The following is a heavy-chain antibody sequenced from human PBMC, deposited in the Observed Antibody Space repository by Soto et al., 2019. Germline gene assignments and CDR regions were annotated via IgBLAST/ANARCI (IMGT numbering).Heavy chain of an antibody. J-gene: IGHJ6*03. CDR1: GGTFSKDA. V-gene: IGHV1-69*01. CDR3: MRVLGYAFEPGQPRFYSMVV. CDR2: LIPVFGSP. D-gene: IGHD3-9*01. Sequence: QVQLVQSGAEVKKPGSSVTVSCKTSGGTFSKDAINWVRQAPGQGLEWMGLLIPVFGSPIYAQKFQGRIRITVDESTSSAFRDLSSLRSEATAVYYCMRVLGYAFEPGQPRFYSMVVWGKGTTVSVSS.